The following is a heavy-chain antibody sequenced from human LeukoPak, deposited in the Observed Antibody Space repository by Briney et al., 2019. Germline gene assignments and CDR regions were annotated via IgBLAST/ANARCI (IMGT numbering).Heavy chain of an antibody. D-gene: IGHD2-2*01. CDR3: ARKGYCSSTSCPGGYVQH. Sequence: NPSQALSVTCTVPGGSISSGGYYWSWIRQHPGKGLEWIGYIYYSRSTYYNPALKSRVTISVDTSKNQFPLKLSSVTAADTAVYYCARKGYCSSTSCPGGYVQHWGQGILVTVSS. CDR2: IYYSRST. CDR1: GGSISSGGYY. V-gene: IGHV4-31*03. J-gene: IGHJ1*01.